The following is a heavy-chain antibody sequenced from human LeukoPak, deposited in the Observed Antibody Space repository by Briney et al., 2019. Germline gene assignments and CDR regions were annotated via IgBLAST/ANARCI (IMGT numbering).Heavy chain of an antibody. Sequence: KPSETLSLTCAVHGGSFSGYYWSWIRQPPGKGLEWIGEINHSGSTNYNPSLKSRVTISVDTSKNQFSLKLSSVTAADTAVYYCARFAAYCGGDCYPPAFSLDYWGQGTLVTVSS. CDR1: GGSFSGYY. D-gene: IGHD2-21*02. V-gene: IGHV4-34*01. CDR3: ARFAAYCGGDCYPPAFSLDY. J-gene: IGHJ4*02. CDR2: INHSGST.